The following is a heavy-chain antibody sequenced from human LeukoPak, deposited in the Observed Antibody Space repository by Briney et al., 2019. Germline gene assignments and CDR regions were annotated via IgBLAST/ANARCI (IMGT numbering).Heavy chain of an antibody. CDR1: GGSFSGYY. D-gene: IGHD3-10*01. V-gene: IGHV4-34*01. Sequence: PSETLSLTCAVYGGSFSGYYWSWIRQPPGKGLEWIGEINHSGSTNYNPSLKSRVTISVDTSENQFSLKLSSVTAADTAVYYCARVHGSGSYIPHYYYYYYMDVWGKGTTVTISS. CDR2: INHSGST. J-gene: IGHJ6*03. CDR3: ARVHGSGSYIPHYYYYYYMDV.